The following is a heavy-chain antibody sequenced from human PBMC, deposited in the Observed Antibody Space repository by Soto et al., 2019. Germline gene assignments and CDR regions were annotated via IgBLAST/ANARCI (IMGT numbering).Heavy chain of an antibody. Sequence: ASVKVSCKASGYTFTSYGISWVRQAPGQGLEWMGWISAYNGNTNYAQKFQGRVTITADESTSTAYMELSSLRSEDTAVYYCAGDPDSHYNDSHASSYPWGQGTLVTVSS. D-gene: IGHD4-4*01. CDR1: GYTFTSYG. J-gene: IGHJ5*02. CDR3: AGDPDSHYNDSHASSYP. V-gene: IGHV1-18*01. CDR2: ISAYNGNT.